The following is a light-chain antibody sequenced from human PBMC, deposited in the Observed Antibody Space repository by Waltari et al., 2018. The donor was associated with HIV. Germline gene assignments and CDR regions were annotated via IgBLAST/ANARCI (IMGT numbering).Light chain of an antibody. CDR3: SSYSSSITLYVV. Sequence: QSALPQPAPVSGSPGQSNTISCTGTISDVGGYNYVSWYQHHPGKAPKLMISEVSNRPSGVSNRFSGSKSGNTASLTISGLQAEDEADYYCSSYSSSITLYVVFGGGTKLTVL. CDR1: ISDVGGYNY. V-gene: IGLV2-14*01. CDR2: EVS. J-gene: IGLJ2*01.